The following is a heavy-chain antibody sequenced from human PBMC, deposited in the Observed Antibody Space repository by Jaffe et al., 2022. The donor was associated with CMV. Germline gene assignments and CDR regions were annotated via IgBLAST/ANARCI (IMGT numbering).Heavy chain of an antibody. Sequence: QVQLVQSGTDVKKPGALMRISCKTSGYTFSNHALHWVRQVPGHSLEWMGWINSGNRNTKLSRKFQDRVTISLVSSANTAFLDLKNVTSADTAIYFCARDGRLGGGYADSLVGGYFDHWGQGTLVTVSS. D-gene: IGHD3-16*01. V-gene: IGHV1-3*01. J-gene: IGHJ4*02. CDR2: INSGNRNT. CDR1: GYTFSNHA. CDR3: ARDGRLGGGYADSLVGGYFDH.